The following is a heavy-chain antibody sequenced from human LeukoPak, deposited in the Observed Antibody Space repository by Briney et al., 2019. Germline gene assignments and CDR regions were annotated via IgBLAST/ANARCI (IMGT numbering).Heavy chain of an antibody. J-gene: IGHJ6*03. CDR1: GGSISSGDYY. D-gene: IGHD3-10*01. CDR2: IHITGST. CDR3: ARAVYFGVHYMDV. Sequence: SETLSLTCSVSGGSISSGDYYWSWIRQPAGKGLEWIGHIHITGSTNYNPSLKSRVTISVDTSKSQFSLKLSSATAADTAVYFCARAVYFGVHYMDVWGKGTTVTISS. V-gene: IGHV4-61*09.